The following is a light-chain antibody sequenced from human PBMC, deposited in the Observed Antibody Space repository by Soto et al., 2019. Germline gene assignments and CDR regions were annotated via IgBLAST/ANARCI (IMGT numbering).Light chain of an antibody. Sequence: EMVLTQSPGTLSLSPGERATLSCRTSQSVSSHLAWYQQTPGQAPRLIIYDASNRATGIPARFSGSGSGTDFPLNISSLEPEDVAVDHFVQRTTGPWTCGQGSKVQIK. V-gene: IGKV3-11*01. CDR3: VQRTTGPWT. J-gene: IGKJ1*01. CDR1: QSVSSH. CDR2: DAS.